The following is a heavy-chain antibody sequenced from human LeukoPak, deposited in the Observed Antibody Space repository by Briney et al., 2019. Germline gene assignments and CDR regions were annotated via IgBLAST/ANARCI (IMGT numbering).Heavy chain of an antibody. J-gene: IGHJ6*02. CDR2: ISGYNGNT. CDR3: ARTYGVPGAYYYGMDV. V-gene: IGHV1-18*01. D-gene: IGHD4-17*01. CDR1: GYSFTSYG. Sequence: ASVKVSCKASGYSFTSYGISWVRQAPGQGLEWMGWISGYNGNTNYAQKLQGRVTMTTDTSTSTAYMELRSLRSDDTAVYYCARTYGVPGAYYYGMDVWGQGTTVTVSS.